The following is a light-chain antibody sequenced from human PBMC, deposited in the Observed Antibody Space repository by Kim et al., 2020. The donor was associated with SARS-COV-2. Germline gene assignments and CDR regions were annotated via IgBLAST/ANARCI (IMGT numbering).Light chain of an antibody. V-gene: IGKV4-1*01. CDR2: WAS. CDR3: QQYYSSPRT. CDR1: QSVLYSSNNKNY. Sequence: ATINCKSSQSVLYSSNNKNYVTWYQQRPGQPPKLLIYWASTRESGFPDRFSGSGSGTDFTLTISSLQAEDVAIYYCQQYYSSPRTFGQGTKVDIK. J-gene: IGKJ1*01.